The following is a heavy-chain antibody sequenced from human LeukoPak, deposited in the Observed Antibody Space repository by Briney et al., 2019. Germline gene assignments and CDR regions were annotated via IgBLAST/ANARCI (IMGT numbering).Heavy chain of an antibody. CDR1: GFTFSDYS. D-gene: IGHD5-24*01. J-gene: IGHJ4*02. CDR2: IGIDSGKT. Sequence: GGSLRLSCAASGFTFSDYSMNWVRQAPGKGLEWISYIGIDSGKTNYADSVKGRFTISGDKAKNSLYLQMKSLRVEDTAVYYCARDYKYAFDNWGQGTLVTVS. CDR3: ARDYKYAFDN. V-gene: IGHV3-48*01.